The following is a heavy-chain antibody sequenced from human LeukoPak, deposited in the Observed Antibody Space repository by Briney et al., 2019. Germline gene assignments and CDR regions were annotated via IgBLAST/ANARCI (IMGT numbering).Heavy chain of an antibody. CDR3: VGLVEPLDY. CDR2: ISPYNGNT. Sequence: ASVNVSCKASVYTFTISIISWVRQAPGQGVEWMGWISPYNGNTNYTQKLQGRVTMTTDTSTSTAYMELSSLRSDDTAVYYCVGLVEPLDYWGQGTLVTVSS. CDR1: VYTFTISI. J-gene: IGHJ4*02. D-gene: IGHD2-8*02. V-gene: IGHV1-18*01.